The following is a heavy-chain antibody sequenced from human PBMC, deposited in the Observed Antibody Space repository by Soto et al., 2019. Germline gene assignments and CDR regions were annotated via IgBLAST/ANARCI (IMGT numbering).Heavy chain of an antibody. Sequence: EVQLLESGGGLVQPGGSLRLSCAASGVTFSNYAIAWVRQAPGKGLEWVSGISGSGGTTYYADSVTGRFTISRDTSKDTLHLQMNSLRAEDTAVYYCAKTPRQWLVYFDYWCQGALVTVSS. CDR1: GVTFSNYA. CDR3: AKTPRQWLVYFDY. V-gene: IGHV3-23*01. CDR2: ISGSGGTT. D-gene: IGHD6-19*01. J-gene: IGHJ4*02.